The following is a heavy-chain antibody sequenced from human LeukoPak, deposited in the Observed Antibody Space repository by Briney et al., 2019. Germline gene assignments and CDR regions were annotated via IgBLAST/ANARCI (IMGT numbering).Heavy chain of an antibody. CDR1: GFTFSTYA. J-gene: IGHJ5*02. Sequence: GGSLRLSCEASGFTFSTYAMNWVRQAPGKGVVWVSRIDTDGSNTDYADSVKGRFTISRDNAKNTLYLDMNSLRDEDTAVYYCARIRMTGFSWFDLWGQGTLVSVSS. V-gene: IGHV3-74*01. D-gene: IGHD1-14*01. CDR2: IDTDGSNT. CDR3: ARIRMTGFSWFDL.